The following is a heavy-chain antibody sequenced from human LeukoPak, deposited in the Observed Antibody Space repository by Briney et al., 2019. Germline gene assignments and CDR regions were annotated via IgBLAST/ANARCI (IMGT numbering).Heavy chain of an antibody. CDR1: GFTFSSYG. CDR2: IRYDGSNK. J-gene: IGHJ3*02. Sequence: SGGSLRLSCAASGFTFSSYGMHWVRQAPGKGLEWVAFIRYDGSNKYYADSVKGRFTISRDNSKNTLYLQMISLRAEDTAVYYCAKFSEYCSGGSCFDAFDIWGQGTMVTVSS. V-gene: IGHV3-30*02. CDR3: AKFSEYCSGGSCFDAFDI. D-gene: IGHD2-15*01.